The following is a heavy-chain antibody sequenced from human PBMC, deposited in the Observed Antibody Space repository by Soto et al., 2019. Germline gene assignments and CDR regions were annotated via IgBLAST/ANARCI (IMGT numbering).Heavy chain of an antibody. CDR3: ARASTTYPLGRIGPFDFDW. J-gene: IGHJ4*02. CDR1: GYTFTSYG. CDR2: ISPNNDNT. Sequence: QVQLVQSGVEVRKPGASVKVSCKTSGYTFTSYGVSWVRQAPGQGLEWMGWISPNNDNTRYAQKFQGRVTMTTDISTSTAYMELRSLRSDDTAVYYCARASTTYPLGRIGPFDFDWWGQATLVTVSS. D-gene: IGHD7-27*01. V-gene: IGHV1-18*01.